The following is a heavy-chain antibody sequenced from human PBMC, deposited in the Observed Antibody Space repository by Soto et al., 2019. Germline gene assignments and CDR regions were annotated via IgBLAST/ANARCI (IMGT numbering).Heavy chain of an antibody. D-gene: IGHD3-22*01. CDR1: GFTFSDYY. V-gene: IGHV3-11*01. CDR3: VRDRHYYDSSGYYYGGDRWFDP. CDR2: ISSSGSTI. Sequence: QVQLVESGGGLVKPGGSLRLSCAASGFTFSDYYMSWIRQAPGKGLEWVSYISSSGSTIYYADSVKGRFTISRDNAKNSLYLQMNSLRAEDPAVYYCVRDRHYYDSSGYYYGGDRWFDPWGQGTLVTVSS. J-gene: IGHJ5*02.